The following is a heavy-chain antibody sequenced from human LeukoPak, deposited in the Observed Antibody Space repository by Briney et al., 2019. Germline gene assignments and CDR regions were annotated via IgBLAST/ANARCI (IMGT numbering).Heavy chain of an antibody. Sequence: GESLKISCKGSGYSFTSYWISWVRRMPGKGLEWMGRIDPSDSYTNYSPSFQGHVTISADKSISTAYLQWSSLKASDTAMYYCARLHYDILTGYYSVLEPHYDMDVWGKGTTVTVSS. CDR2: IDPSDSYT. J-gene: IGHJ6*04. CDR3: ARLHYDILTGYYSVLEPHYDMDV. CDR1: GYSFTSYW. V-gene: IGHV5-10-1*01. D-gene: IGHD3-9*01.